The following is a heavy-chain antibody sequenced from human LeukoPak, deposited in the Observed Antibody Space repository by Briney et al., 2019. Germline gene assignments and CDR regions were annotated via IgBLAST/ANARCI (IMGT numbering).Heavy chain of an antibody. CDR3: ATSVIDTAMVDFNYLDY. CDR2: ISAYNGNT. V-gene: IGHV1-18*01. J-gene: IGHJ4*02. Sequence: ASVKVSCKASGYTFTSYGISWVRQAPGQGLEWMGWISAYNGNTNCAQKLQGRVTMTTDTSTSTAYMELRSLRSDDTAVYYCATSVIDTAMVDFNYLDYWGQGTLVTVSS. D-gene: IGHD5-18*01. CDR1: GYTFTSYG.